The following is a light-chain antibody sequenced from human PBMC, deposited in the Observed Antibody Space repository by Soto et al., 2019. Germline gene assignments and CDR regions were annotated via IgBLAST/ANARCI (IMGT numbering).Light chain of an antibody. Sequence: QLVLTQPPSASGSPGQSVTISCTGTSSDDYVSWYQQHPGKAPQLMIYEVSKRPLGVPDRFSGSKSGNTASLTVSGLQAEDEADYYCSSYAGSNDLIFGGGTKVTVL. V-gene: IGLV2-8*01. CDR3: SSYAGSNDLI. CDR2: EVS. CDR1: SSDDY. J-gene: IGLJ2*01.